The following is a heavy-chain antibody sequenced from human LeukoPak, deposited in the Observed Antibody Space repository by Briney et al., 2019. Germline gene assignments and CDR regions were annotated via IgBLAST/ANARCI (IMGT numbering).Heavy chain of an antibody. V-gene: IGHV4-61*02. CDR3: ARAKDFWSGYRHFDI. D-gene: IGHD3-3*01. CDR2: IYTSGST. CDR1: GGSISSGSYY. J-gene: IGHJ3*02. Sequence: SQTLSLTCTVSGGSISSGSYYWSWIRQPAGKGLEWIGRIYTSGSTNYNPSVKSRVPISVDTSKNQFSLKLSSVTAAATVVYYCARAKDFWSGYRHFDIWGQGTMVTVSS.